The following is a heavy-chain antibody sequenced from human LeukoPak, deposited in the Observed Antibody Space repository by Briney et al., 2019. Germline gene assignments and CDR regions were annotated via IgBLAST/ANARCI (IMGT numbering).Heavy chain of an antibody. J-gene: IGHJ4*02. CDR3: DCGRAFEN. D-gene: IGHD1-26*01. CDR1: GYSFTSYW. Sequence: GEALNISCKGCGYSFTSYWIGGVRPLPGKGLEWMGIIYPGESDTRSSPSFQGQVSISAAYVISTAFLKWSSLKASATAMYYGDCGRAFENCGQRTPVTASS. CDR2: IYPGESDT. V-gene: IGHV5-51*01.